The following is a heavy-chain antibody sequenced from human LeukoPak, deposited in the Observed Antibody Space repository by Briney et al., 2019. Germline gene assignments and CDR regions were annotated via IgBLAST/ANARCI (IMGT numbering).Heavy chain of an antibody. V-gene: IGHV4-34*01. CDR2: INHSGST. D-gene: IGHD5-18*01. J-gene: IGHJ4*02. CDR3: ARTGSYGHNFDY. Sequence: PSETLPLTCAVYRGYFSGYYWSWLRQPPGKGLEWIGEINHSGSTNYNPSLTSRVTISVDTSKNQFSLKLSSVTAADTAVYYCARTGSYGHNFDYWGQGTLVTVSS. CDR1: RGYFSGYY.